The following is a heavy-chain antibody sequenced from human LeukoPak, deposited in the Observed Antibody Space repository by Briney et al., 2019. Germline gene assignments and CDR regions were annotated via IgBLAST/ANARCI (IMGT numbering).Heavy chain of an antibody. Sequence: PSETLSLTCAVYGGSFSGYYWRWIRQPPGKGLEWIGEINHSGSTNYNPSLKSRVTISVDTSKNQFSLKLSSVTAADTAVYYCARHDPNSWFQATLPPDYWGQGTLVTVSS. CDR2: INHSGST. CDR1: GGSFSGYY. CDR3: ARHDPNSWFQATLPPDY. D-gene: IGHD6-13*01. J-gene: IGHJ4*02. V-gene: IGHV4-34*01.